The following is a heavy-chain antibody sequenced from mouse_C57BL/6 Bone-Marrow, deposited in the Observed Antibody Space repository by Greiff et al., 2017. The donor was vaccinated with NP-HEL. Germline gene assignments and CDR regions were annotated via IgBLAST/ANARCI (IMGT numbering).Heavy chain of an antibody. CDR2: IYPGGGYT. Sequence: VQLQQSGAELVRPGTSVKMSCKASGYTFTNYWIGWAKQRPGHGLEWIGDIYPGGGYTNYNEKFKGKATLTADKSSSTAYMQFSSLTSEDSAIYYCARSGTWYFDVWGTGTTVTVSS. J-gene: IGHJ1*03. V-gene: IGHV1-63*01. CDR1: GYTFTNYW. CDR3: ARSGTWYFDV. D-gene: IGHD3-1*01.